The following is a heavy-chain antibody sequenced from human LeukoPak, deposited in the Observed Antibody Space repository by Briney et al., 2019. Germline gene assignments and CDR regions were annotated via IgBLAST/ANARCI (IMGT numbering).Heavy chain of an antibody. CDR1: GGSFSGYY. Sequence: KASETLSLTCAVYGGSFSGYYWSWIRQPPGKGLEWIGEINHSGSTNYNPSLKSRVTISVDTSKNQFSLKLSSVTAADTAVYYCARGGDYGDASFDYWGQGTLVTVSS. V-gene: IGHV4-34*01. D-gene: IGHD4-17*01. CDR2: INHSGST. J-gene: IGHJ4*02. CDR3: ARGGDYGDASFDY.